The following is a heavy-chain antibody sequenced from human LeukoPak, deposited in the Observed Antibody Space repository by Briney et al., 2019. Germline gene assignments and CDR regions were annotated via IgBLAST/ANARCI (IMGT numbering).Heavy chain of an antibody. CDR1: GDSLSSGGYS. Sequence: SETLSLTCEVSGDSLSSGGYSWSWIRQPPGKGLEWIGYIRYSGSTYYNPSLKSRLTMSVEASKTQFSLRLSSVTAADTAVYYCASNLSGSYSPFDYWGQGTLVTVSS. V-gene: IGHV4-30-4*07. D-gene: IGHD1-26*01. J-gene: IGHJ4*02. CDR2: IRYSGST. CDR3: ASNLSGSYSPFDY.